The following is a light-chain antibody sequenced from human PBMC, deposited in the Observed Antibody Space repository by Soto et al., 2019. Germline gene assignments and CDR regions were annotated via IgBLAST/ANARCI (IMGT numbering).Light chain of an antibody. CDR1: QSISSW. CDR2: DAS. CDR3: QQYNSYLWT. V-gene: IGKV1-5*01. J-gene: IGKJ1*01. Sequence: DIQLTQSPSTLSASVGDRVTISCRASQSISSWLAWYQQKTGKAPKILIYDASSLESGVPSRFRGSGSGTEFTLTISRLQPDDFSTYYCQQYNSYLWTFGQGTKVDIK.